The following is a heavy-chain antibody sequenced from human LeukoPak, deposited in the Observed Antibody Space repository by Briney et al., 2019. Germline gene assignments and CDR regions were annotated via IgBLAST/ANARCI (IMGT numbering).Heavy chain of an antibody. J-gene: IGHJ5*02. CDR2: IYYSGST. V-gene: IGHV4-31*03. Sequence: KTSQALSLTCTVSGGSISSGGYYWSWIRQHPGKGLEWIGYIYYSGSTYYNPSLKSRVTISVDTSKNQFSLKLSSVTAADTAVYYCARGDSSWYEGNWFDPWGQGTLATVSS. CDR1: GGSISSGGYY. CDR3: ARGDSSWYEGNWFDP. D-gene: IGHD6-13*01.